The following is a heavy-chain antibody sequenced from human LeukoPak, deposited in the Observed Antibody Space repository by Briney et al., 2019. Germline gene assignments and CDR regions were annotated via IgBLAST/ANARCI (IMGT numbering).Heavy chain of an antibody. V-gene: IGHV5-51*04. CDR1: IYSLTRYW. J-gene: IGHJ3*02. CDR3: ARQLDIVGTGDAFDI. CDR2: IYPGDSDT. Sequence: GESLKISRKGSIYSLTRYWTRGVRHMRGKGREGRSNIYPGDSDTRYRQSPQGQVPISADKPISTDYLQWSSLNASDPVMYYCARQLDIVGTGDAFDIWGQGTMVSVSS. D-gene: IGHD2-21*01.